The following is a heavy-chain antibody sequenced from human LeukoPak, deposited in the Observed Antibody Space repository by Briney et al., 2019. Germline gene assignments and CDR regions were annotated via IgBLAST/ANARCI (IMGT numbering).Heavy chain of an antibody. J-gene: IGHJ4*01. CDR2: ISTSGSYT. Sequence: GGSLRLSCAASGFNFRDYYMSWIRQAPGEGLEWVSYISTSGSYTSYADSVKGRFTVSRHNGEKSFYLQMNSLRDEDTAVYYCARDIYYSFDYWGQGSLVTVSS. CDR1: GFNFRDYY. V-gene: IGHV3-11*06. D-gene: IGHD3-10*01. CDR3: ARDIYYSFDY.